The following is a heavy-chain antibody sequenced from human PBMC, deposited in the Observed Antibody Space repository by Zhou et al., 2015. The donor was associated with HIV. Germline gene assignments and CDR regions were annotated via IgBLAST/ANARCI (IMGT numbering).Heavy chain of an antibody. Sequence: QVQLVQSGAEVKKPGSSVKVSCKASGGTFSSYAISWVRQAPGQGLEWMGGIIPIFGTANYAQKFQGRVTITADESTSTAYMELSSLRSEDTAVYYCASRSLEMATINYYYGMDVWGQGTTVTVSS. CDR2: IIPIFGTA. D-gene: IGHD5-24*01. V-gene: IGHV1-69*12. CDR1: GGTFSSYA. J-gene: IGHJ6*02. CDR3: ASRSLEMATINYYYGMDV.